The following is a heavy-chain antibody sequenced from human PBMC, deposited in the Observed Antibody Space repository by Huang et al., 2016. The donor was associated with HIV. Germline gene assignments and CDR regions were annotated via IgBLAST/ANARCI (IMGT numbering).Heavy chain of an antibody. CDR3: ARLPGSITMIRGVITDPY. J-gene: IGHJ4*02. Sequence: QLQLQESGPGLVKPSETLSLTCTVSVGSIRSDNYYWGWIRQPPGKGLEWIGGIYYSGRTYNNPSLKRRGTITVDTSKNHFSLRMRSVTAADTAVYYCARLPGSITMIRGVITDPYWGQGTLVTVSS. D-gene: IGHD3-10*01. CDR1: VGSIRSDNYY. CDR2: IYYSGRT. V-gene: IGHV4-39*02.